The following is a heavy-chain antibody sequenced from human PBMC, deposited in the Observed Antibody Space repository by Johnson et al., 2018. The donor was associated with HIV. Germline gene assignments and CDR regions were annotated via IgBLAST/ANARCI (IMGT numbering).Heavy chain of an antibody. CDR2: VNNDGGDT. J-gene: IGHJ3*02. CDR3: ARGGAFHAFDI. D-gene: IGHD3-3*02. CDR1: PLTFSNYW. Sequence: VPLVESRGGVVQPGTSLRLSSAASPLTFSNYWLLWFRQAPGQGLVWVSRVNNDGGDTIYADSVKGRFTISRDNAKNTLYLQMNSLRAEDTAMYFCARGGAFHAFDIWGHGTTVTVSS. V-gene: IGHV3-74*02.